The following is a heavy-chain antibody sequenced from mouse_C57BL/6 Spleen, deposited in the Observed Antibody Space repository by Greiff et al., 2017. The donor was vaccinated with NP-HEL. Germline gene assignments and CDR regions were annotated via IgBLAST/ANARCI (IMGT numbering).Heavy chain of an antibody. V-gene: IGHV2-6-1*01. CDR1: GFSLTSYG. CDR3: ARQDDGYPYYAMDY. CDR2: IWSDGST. J-gene: IGHJ4*01. Sequence: QVQLKQSGPGLVAPSQSLSITCTVSGFSLTSYGVHWVRQPPGKGLEWLVVIWSDGSTTYNSALKSRLSISKDNSKSQVFLKMNSLQTDDTAMYYCARQDDGYPYYAMDYWGQGTSVTVSS. D-gene: IGHD2-3*01.